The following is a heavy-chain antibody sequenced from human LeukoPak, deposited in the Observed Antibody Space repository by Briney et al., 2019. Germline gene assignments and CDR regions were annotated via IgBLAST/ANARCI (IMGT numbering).Heavy chain of an antibody. CDR3: ARPQNSGWHYFDY. J-gene: IGHJ4*02. CDR2: INPSGGST. D-gene: IGHD5-12*01. V-gene: IGHV1-46*01. Sequence: GASVKVSCKASGYTFTNYYIHWARQAPGQGLEWMGIINPSGGSTSYPQKLQGRVTMTRDTSTSTVYMELSSLRSEDTALYYCARPQNSGWHYFDYWGLGTQVTVSS. CDR1: GYTFTNYY.